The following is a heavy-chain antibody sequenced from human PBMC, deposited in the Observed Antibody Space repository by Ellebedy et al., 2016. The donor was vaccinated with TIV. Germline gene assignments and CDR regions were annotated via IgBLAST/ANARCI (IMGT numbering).Heavy chain of an antibody. CDR2: MYTVGTT. CDR1: GFNVSGNY. Sequence: GGSLRLSXAASGFNVSGNYMTWVRQAPRKGLEWVSVMYTVGTTYYAVSDSVKGRFSISRDNSKNTLCLQMNSLRVEDTAVYYCARAYSNGRLSDWGQGTLVTVSS. CDR3: ARAYSNGRLSD. D-gene: IGHD6-19*01. J-gene: IGHJ4*02. V-gene: IGHV3-53*01.